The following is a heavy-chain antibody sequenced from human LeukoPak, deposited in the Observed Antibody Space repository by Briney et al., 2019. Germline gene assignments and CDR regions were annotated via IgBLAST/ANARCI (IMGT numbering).Heavy chain of an antibody. J-gene: IGHJ4*02. CDR3: ARAPFDY. CDR2: INSDGSST. V-gene: IGHV3-74*01. Sequence: GGSLRLSCAASGFTFSNYWMHCVRQAPGKGLGWVSRINSDGSSTSYADSVKGRFTISRDNAKNTLYLQMNSRRDEDTAVYYCARAPFDYWGQGTLVTVSS. CDR1: GFTFSNYW.